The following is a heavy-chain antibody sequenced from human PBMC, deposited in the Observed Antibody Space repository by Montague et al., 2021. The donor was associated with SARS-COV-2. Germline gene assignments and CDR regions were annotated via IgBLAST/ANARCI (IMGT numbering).Heavy chain of an antibody. CDR3: ASMVRAQVYYFDY. Sequence: SETLSLTCTVSGGSISSSSHYWGWIRQPPGKGLEWIGSIFYSGSTDYNPSLKSRVTISVDTSKNQFSLKLSSVTAADTAVYYYASMVRAQVYYFDYWGQGTLVTVSS. J-gene: IGHJ4*02. V-gene: IGHV4-39*01. D-gene: IGHD3-10*01. CDR2: IFYSGST. CDR1: GGSISSSSHY.